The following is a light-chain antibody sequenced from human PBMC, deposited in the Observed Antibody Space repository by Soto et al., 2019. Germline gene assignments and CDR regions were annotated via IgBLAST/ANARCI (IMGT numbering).Light chain of an antibody. CDR3: QQFNNYPRT. CDR1: QDISNY. V-gene: IGKV1D-13*01. J-gene: IGKJ1*01. CDR2: DAS. Sequence: IQMTQSASSLPASLGDRVTITCKATQDISNYLNWYQQKQGKAPRLLIYDASSLESGVPLRFSGSGYGTDFNLTISSLQTEDFATYYCQQFNNYPRTFGQGTKVDIK.